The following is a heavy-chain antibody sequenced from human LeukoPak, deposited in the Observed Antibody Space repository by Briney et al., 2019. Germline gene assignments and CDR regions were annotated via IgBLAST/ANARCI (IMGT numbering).Heavy chain of an antibody. Sequence: GGSLRLSCAASGFTFSSYNMNWVRQAPGKGLEWVSSISSYSDYIYYADSVKGRFTISRDNAENSLYPQMNSLRAEDMAVYFCARPYSSSSPDGFDIWGQGTMVTVSS. V-gene: IGHV3-21*01. D-gene: IGHD6-13*01. J-gene: IGHJ3*02. CDR3: ARPYSSSSPDGFDI. CDR1: GFTFSSYN. CDR2: ISSYSDYI.